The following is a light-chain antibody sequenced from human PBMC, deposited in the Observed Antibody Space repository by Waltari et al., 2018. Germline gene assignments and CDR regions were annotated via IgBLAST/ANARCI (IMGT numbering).Light chain of an antibody. Sequence: QSVLTQPPSASGTPGQRVTISCSGSRSNIGDNYVYWYQQFPGAAPKLLIYRSNERHSGFPDRISGSKSGASASLAISGLRSEDEASYYCASWDDSLSGVVFGGGTHLTVL. CDR1: RSNIGDNY. V-gene: IGLV1-47*01. CDR2: RSN. J-gene: IGLJ7*01. CDR3: ASWDDSLSGVV.